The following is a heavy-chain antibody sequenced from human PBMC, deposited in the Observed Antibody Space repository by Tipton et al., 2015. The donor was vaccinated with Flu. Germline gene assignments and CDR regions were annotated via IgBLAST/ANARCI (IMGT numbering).Heavy chain of an antibody. V-gene: IGHV3-7*01. Sequence: SLRLSCATSGFTFSSYSMTWVRQAPGKGLECVANIKEDGSEKYYVDSVKGRFTISRDNAKNSLYLQMNSLRAEDTAVYYCARDLRSSIWTPPQYWGQGTLVIVSS. CDR1: GFTFSSYS. D-gene: IGHD2-21*01. CDR2: IKEDGSEK. CDR3: ARDLRSSIWTPPQY. J-gene: IGHJ1*01.